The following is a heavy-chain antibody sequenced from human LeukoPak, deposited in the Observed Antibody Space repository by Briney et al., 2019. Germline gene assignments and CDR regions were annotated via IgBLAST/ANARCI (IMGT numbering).Heavy chain of an antibody. Sequence: GGSLRLSCAASGFIFSDYSMNWVRQAPGKGLEWVANIRGSGSGLGSGNYYADSVKGRFTISRDNAKTSLYLQMNSLRAEDTAFYYCARDDNWGFDYWGQGALVTVSS. J-gene: IGHJ4*02. CDR3: ARDDNWGFDY. CDR1: GFIFSDYS. CDR2: IRGSGSGLGSGN. V-gene: IGHV3-48*04. D-gene: IGHD7-27*01.